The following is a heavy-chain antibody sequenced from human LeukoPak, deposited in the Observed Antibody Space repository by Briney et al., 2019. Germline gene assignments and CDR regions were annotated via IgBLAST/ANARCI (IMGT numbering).Heavy chain of an antibody. J-gene: IGHJ6*03. CDR3: AKGEKIQLWFNPDYYYMDA. CDR1: GFTFSSYA. CDR2: ISGSGGST. D-gene: IGHD5-18*01. V-gene: IGHV3-23*01. Sequence: GGSLRLSCAASGFTFSSYAMSWVRQAPGKGLEWVSAISGSGGSTYYADSVKGRFTISRDNSKNTLYLQMNSLRAEDTAAYYCAKGEKIQLWFNPDYYYMDAWGKGTTVTVSS.